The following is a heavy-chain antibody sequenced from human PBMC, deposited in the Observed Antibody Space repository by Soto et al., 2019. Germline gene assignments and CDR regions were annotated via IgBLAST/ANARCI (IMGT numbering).Heavy chain of an antibody. CDR2: SSAYTGDT. Sequence: QVQLAQSGAAVKKPGASVKVSCKASGYTFTSSGISWVRQAPGQGHAWMGWSSAYTGDTNYAQKFHGRVTMTPDSSTSTAYMELRRLRYVARAVHDCAREDRWVAESPAEVLDIWGQGTMVTVSS. V-gene: IGHV1-18*01. CDR3: AREDRWVAESPAEVLDI. J-gene: IGHJ3*02. D-gene: IGHD6-19*01. CDR1: GYTFTSSG.